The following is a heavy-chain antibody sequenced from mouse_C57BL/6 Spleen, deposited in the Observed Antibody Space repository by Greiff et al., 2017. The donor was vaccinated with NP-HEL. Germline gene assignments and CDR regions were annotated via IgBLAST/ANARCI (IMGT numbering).Heavy chain of an antibody. CDR1: GYTFTSYW. D-gene: IGHD2-4*01. CDR2: IHPNSGST. CDR3: ARSTYDLTGTWFAY. V-gene: IGHV1-64*01. Sequence: QVQLQQPGAELVKPGASVKLSCKASGYTFTSYWMHWVKQRPGQGLEWIGMIHPNSGSTNYNEKFKSKATLTIDKSSSTAYMQLSSLTSEDSAVYYCARSTYDLTGTWFAYWGQGTLVTVSA. J-gene: IGHJ3*01.